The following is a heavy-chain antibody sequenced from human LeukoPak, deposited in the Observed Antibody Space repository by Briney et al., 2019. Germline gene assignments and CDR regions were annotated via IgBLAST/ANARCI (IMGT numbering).Heavy chain of an antibody. CDR1: GFTFSNVW. Sequence: GGSLRLSCAASGFTFSNVWMNWVRQAPGKGLEWVGRIKSKTDGGTTDYAAPVKGRFAISRDDSRNTLYLLMNSLKSDDTAMYYCDTEMSWGQGILVTVSS. V-gene: IGHV3-15*01. CDR2: IKSKTDGGTT. J-gene: IGHJ1*01. CDR3: DTEMS.